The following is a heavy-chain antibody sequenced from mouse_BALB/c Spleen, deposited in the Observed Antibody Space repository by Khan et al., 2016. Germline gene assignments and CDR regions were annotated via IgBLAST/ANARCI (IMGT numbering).Heavy chain of an antibody. V-gene: IGHV1-5*01. CDR1: GYTLTSYW. CDR2: IYPGNSDS. J-gene: IGHJ3*01. Sequence: VQLQQSGTVLARPGASVKMSCKASGYTLTSYWMHWVKQRPGQGLEWIGAIYPGNSDSTYNQTFKGKAKLTAVTSTSTAYMELSSLTKEDSAVYYCTRVDTLGYAWFAYWGQGTQVTVSA. CDR3: TRVDTLGYAWFAY. D-gene: IGHD3-2*01.